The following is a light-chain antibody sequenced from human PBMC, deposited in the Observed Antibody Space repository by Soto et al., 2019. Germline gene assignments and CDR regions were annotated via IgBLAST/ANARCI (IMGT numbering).Light chain of an antibody. J-gene: IGLJ3*02. Sequence: QSVLTQPPSVSAAPGQRVTISCSGNSSNVGDNFVSWYQQPPEAAPKLLIYDNHKRPSGIPHRFSGSKSGTSATLGITGLQTGDEADYYCATWDGSLSVVVFGGGTKLTVL. CDR2: DNH. V-gene: IGLV1-51*01. CDR1: SSNVGDNF. CDR3: ATWDGSLSVVV.